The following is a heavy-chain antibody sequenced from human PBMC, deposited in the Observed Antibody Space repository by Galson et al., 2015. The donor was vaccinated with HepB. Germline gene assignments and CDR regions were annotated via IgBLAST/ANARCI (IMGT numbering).Heavy chain of an antibody. V-gene: IGHV3-73*01. J-gene: IGHJ4*02. Sequence: SLRLSCAASGFTFSGSAIHWVRQASGKGPEWIGHIRSKATNYAALYVPSLKGRFTISRDDSNNMAYLHMRSLKTDYTAVYYCVRSGDFSGYSSRWGQGTLVTVSS. CDR2: IRSKATNYAA. CDR1: GFTFSGSA. D-gene: IGHD6-13*01. CDR3: VRSGDFSGYSSR.